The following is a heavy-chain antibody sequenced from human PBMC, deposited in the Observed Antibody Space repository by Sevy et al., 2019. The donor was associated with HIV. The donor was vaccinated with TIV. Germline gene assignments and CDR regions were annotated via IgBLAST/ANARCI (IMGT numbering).Heavy chain of an antibody. CDR2: ISSSSSSI. J-gene: IGHJ4*02. V-gene: IGHV3-48*01. Sequence: GGSLRLSCAASGFTFNSYSMNWVRQAPRKGLEWVSSISSSSSSIYYADSVKGRFTISRDNAKNSLYLQMDSLTAEDTAVYYCARGFCVSSSCSGSSWGQGTLVTVSS. CDR3: ARGFCVSSSCSGSS. D-gene: IGHD2-2*01. CDR1: GFTFNSYS.